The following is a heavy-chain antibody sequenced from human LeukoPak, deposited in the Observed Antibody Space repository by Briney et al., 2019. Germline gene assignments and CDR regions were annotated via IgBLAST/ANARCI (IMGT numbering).Heavy chain of an antibody. CDR1: GYTLTELS. CDR2: FDPEDGET. J-gene: IGHJ6*02. V-gene: IGHV1-24*01. D-gene: IGHD3-3*01. CDR3: ATDHSPITIFGVVMAQDYYGMDV. Sequence: ASVKVSCKVSGYTLTELSMHWVRQAPGKGLEWMGGFDPEDGETIYAQKFQGRVTMTEDTSTDTAYMELSSLRSEDTAVYYCATDHSPITIFGVVMAQDYYGMDVWGQGTTVTVSS.